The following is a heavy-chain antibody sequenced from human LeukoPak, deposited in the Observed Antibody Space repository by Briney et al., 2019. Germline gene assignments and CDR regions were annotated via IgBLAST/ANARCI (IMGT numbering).Heavy chain of an antibody. CDR3: ARDRPDLRFLETWFDP. Sequence: PSETLSLTCTVSGGSTSSYYWSWIRQPARKGLGWTGRIYTSGSTNYNTSLKSRVTMSVDTSKNQFSLKLSSVTAADTAVYYCARDRPDLRFLETWFDPWGQGTLVTVSS. V-gene: IGHV4-4*07. D-gene: IGHD3-3*01. CDR2: IYTSGST. J-gene: IGHJ5*02. CDR1: GGSTSSYY.